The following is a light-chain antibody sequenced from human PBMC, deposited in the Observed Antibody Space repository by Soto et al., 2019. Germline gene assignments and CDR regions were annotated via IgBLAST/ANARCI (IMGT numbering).Light chain of an antibody. V-gene: IGKV3-20*01. CDR1: QSITSSN. J-gene: IGKJ5*01. CDR3: QQYDISSHGT. Sequence: EIVLTQSPGTLSLSAGERATLSCRASQSITSSNLAWYQQKPGQAPRLLIYGASSRATGIPDRFSGSGSGTDFTLTISRLEPEDFAVYHCQQYDISSHGTFGQGTRLEIK. CDR2: GAS.